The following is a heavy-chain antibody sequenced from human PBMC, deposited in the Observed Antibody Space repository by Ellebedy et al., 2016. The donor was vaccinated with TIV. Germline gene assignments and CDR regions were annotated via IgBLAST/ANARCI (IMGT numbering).Heavy chain of an antibody. Sequence: MPSETLSLTCTVSGGSISSFSWTWIRQPPGKGLEWIGYIYYNGNTNYNPSLKSRAAISLDTSKNQFSLKLSSVTAADTAVYYCARRDILTLYGTWFDPWGQGTLVTVSS. V-gene: IGHV4-59*08. J-gene: IGHJ5*02. CDR2: IYYNGNT. CDR3: ARRDILTLYGTWFDP. CDR1: GGSISSFS. D-gene: IGHD3-9*01.